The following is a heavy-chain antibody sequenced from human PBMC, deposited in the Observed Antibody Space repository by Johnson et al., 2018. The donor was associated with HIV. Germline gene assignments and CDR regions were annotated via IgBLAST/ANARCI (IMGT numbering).Heavy chain of an antibody. CDR2: ISYDGNNK. Sequence: QVQLVESGGGVVQPGRSLRLSCAASGFTFSSYGMHWVRQAPGKGLEWVAVISYDGNNKYYADSVKGRFTISRDNSKNTLYLQMNSLRAEDTAVYYCARDTSPRFVVVVVAATPMGDAFDIWGQGTMVTVSS. CDR3: ARDTSPRFVVVVVAATPMGDAFDI. D-gene: IGHD2-15*01. CDR1: GFTFSSYG. V-gene: IGHV3-30*03. J-gene: IGHJ3*02.